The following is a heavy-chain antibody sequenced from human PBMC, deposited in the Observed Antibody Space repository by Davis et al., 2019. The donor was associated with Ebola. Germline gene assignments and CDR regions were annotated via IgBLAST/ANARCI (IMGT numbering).Heavy chain of an antibody. J-gene: IGHJ5*02. V-gene: IGHV1-18*04. CDR2: ISTYTGNT. Sequence: AASVKVSCKAFGYTFNTYGITWVRQAPGQGLEWMGWISTYTGNTNYAQNLQGRVTMTTDTSTSTAYMELRSLRSDDTAVYYCARVPITIFGVVIPRWFDPWGQGTLVTVSS. CDR1: GYTFNTYG. D-gene: IGHD3-3*01. CDR3: ARVPITIFGVVIPRWFDP.